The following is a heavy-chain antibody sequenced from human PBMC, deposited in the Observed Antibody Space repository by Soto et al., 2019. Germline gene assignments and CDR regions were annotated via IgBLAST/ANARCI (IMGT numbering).Heavy chain of an antibody. CDR3: ASIQHYDFWSGYSTDYSGMDV. CDR2: INPSGGST. V-gene: IGHV1-46*01. CDR1: GYTFTNYA. Sequence: ASVEVSCKASGYTFTNYAMHWVRQAPGQRLECIGIINPSGGSTSYAQKFQGRVTMTRDTSTSTVYMELSSLRSEDTAVYYCASIQHYDFWSGYSTDYSGMDVWGQGTTVTVSS. J-gene: IGHJ6*02. D-gene: IGHD3-3*01.